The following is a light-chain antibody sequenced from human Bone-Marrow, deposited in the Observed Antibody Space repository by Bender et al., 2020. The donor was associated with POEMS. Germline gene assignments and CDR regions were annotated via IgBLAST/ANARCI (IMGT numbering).Light chain of an antibody. Sequence: QSVLTQPPSVSGAPGQRVTISCTGSSSNTGSGYDINWYQHLPGTAPKLLIYGYNNRPSGVPDRFSGSKSGNTASLTISGLRAEDEADYYCCSKGDSSTLVFGGGTKLTVL. CDR3: CSKGDSSTLV. CDR2: GYN. J-gene: IGLJ3*02. V-gene: IGLV1-40*01. CDR1: SSNTGSGYD.